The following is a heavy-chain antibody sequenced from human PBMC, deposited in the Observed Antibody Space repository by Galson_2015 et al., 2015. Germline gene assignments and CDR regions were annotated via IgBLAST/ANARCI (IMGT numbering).Heavy chain of an antibody. D-gene: IGHD6-19*01. J-gene: IGHJ4*02. V-gene: IGHV3-30*18. CDR1: GFTFSSYG. CDR2: ISYDGSNK. Sequence: SLRLSCAASGFTFSSYGMHWVRQAPGKGLEWVAVISYDGSNKYYADSVKGRFTISRDNSKNTLYLQMNSLRAEDTAVYYCAKGLEAVAGSYWGQGTPVTVSS. CDR3: AKGLEAVAGSY.